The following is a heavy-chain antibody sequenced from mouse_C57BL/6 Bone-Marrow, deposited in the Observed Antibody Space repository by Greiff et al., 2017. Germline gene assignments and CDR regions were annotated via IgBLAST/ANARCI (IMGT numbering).Heavy chain of an antibody. V-gene: IGHV1-69*01. CDR2: IDPSDSYT. CDR3: ARGIYYGKGYYAMDY. CDR1: GYTFTSYW. J-gene: IGHJ4*01. D-gene: IGHD2-1*01. Sequence: QVQLQQPGAELVMPGASVKLSCKASGYTFTSYWMHWVQQRPGQGLEWIGEIDPSDSYTNYNQKFKGKSTLTVDKSSSTAYMQLSSLTSEDSAVYYCARGIYYGKGYYAMDYWGQGTSVTVSS.